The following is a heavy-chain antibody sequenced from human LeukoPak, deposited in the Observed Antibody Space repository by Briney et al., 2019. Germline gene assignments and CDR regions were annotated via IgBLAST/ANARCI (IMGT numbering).Heavy chain of an antibody. CDR2: ISSSSSYI. V-gene: IGHV3-21*01. CDR1: GFTFSSYS. Sequence: GGSLRLSCAASGFTFSSYSMNWVRQAPGKGLEWVSSISSSSSYIYYADSVKGRFTISRDNAKNSLYLQMISLRAEDTAVYYCARDLRYSSSRNFDYWGQGTLVTVSS. D-gene: IGHD6-6*01. CDR3: ARDLRYSSSRNFDY. J-gene: IGHJ4*02.